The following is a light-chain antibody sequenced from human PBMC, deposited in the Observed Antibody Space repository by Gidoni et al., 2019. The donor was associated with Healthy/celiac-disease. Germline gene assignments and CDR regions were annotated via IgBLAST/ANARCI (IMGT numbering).Light chain of an antibody. Sequence: DIQMTQSPSSLSASVGDRVPITSRASQSISSYLNWYQQKPGKAPKLLIYAASSLQSGVPSRFSGSGSGTDFTLTISSLQPEDFATYYCQQSYSTPHTFGQGTKLEIK. CDR1: QSISSY. V-gene: IGKV1-39*01. J-gene: IGKJ2*01. CDR3: QQSYSTPHT. CDR2: AAS.